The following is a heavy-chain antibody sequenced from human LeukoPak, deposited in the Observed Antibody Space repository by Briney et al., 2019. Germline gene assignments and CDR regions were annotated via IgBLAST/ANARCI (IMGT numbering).Heavy chain of an antibody. D-gene: IGHD6-19*01. CDR1: GYTLTELS. V-gene: IGHV1-24*01. Sequence: ASVKVSCKVSGYTLTELSMHWVRQAPGKGLEWMGGFDPGDGETIYAQKFQGRVTMTEDTSTDTAYMELSSLRSEDTAVYYCATDRAVSVAGTFIDYYYYGMDVWGQGTTVTVSS. CDR2: FDPGDGET. CDR3: ATDRAVSVAGTFIDYYYYGMDV. J-gene: IGHJ6*02.